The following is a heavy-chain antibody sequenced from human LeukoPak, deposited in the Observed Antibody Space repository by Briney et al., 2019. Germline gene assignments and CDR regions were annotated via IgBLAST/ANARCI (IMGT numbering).Heavy chain of an antibody. V-gene: IGHV3-23*01. D-gene: IGHD6-19*01. J-gene: IGHJ6*03. CDR3: AKSSGSHYYYYYMDV. CDR2: ISGSGGST. Sequence: PGGSLRLSCAASGFIISNYEMNWVRQAPGKGLEWVSAISGSGGSTYYADSVKGRFTISRDNSKNTLYLQMNSLRAEDTAVYYCAKSSGSHYYYYYMDVWGKGTTVTVSS. CDR1: GFIISNYE.